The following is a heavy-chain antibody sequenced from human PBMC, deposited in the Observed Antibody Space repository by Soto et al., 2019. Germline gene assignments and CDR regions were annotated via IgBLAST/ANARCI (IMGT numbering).Heavy chain of an antibody. V-gene: IGHV3-48*01. D-gene: IGHD3-22*01. CDR2: ISSGSGTI. CDR1: GFTFSGYN. CDR3: AKPRGYYDSSGYPTPDY. Sequence: EVQLVESGGGLVQPGGSLRLSCAASGFTFSGYNMNWVRQAPGKGLEWVSYISSGSGTIYYADSVKGRFTISRDNAKNSLYLQMNSLRAEDTAVYYCAKPRGYYDSSGYPTPDYWGQGTLVTVSS. J-gene: IGHJ4*02.